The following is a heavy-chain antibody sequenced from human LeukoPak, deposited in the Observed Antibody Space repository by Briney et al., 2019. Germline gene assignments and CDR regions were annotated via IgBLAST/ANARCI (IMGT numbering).Heavy chain of an antibody. CDR3: ARGATVTTGIYYYYYMDV. D-gene: IGHD4-17*01. CDR1: GFTFSSYS. V-gene: IGHV3-21*01. CDR2: ISSSSSYI. J-gene: IGHJ6*03. Sequence: GGSLRLSCAASGFTFSSYSMNWVRQAPGKGLEWVSSISSSSSYIYYADSVKGRFTISRDNAKNSLYPQMNSLRAEDTAVYYCARGATVTTGIYYYYYMDVWGKGTTVTISS.